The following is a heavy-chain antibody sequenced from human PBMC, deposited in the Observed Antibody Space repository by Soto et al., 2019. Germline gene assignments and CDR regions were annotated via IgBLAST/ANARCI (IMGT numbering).Heavy chain of an antibody. V-gene: IGHV1-18*04. Sequence: ASVKVSCKASGYTFTSYGISWVRQAPGQGLEWMGWISAYNGNTNYAQKLQGRVTMTTDTSTSTAYMELRSLRSDDTAVYYCARVRGNDNTGYYGMDVWGQGTTVTVSS. CDR3: ARVRGNDNTGYYGMDV. D-gene: IGHD3-16*01. CDR1: GYTFTSYG. CDR2: ISAYNGNT. J-gene: IGHJ6*02.